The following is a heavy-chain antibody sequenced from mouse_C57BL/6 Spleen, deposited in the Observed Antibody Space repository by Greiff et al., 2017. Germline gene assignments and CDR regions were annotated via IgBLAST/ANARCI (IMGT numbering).Heavy chain of an antibody. CDR2: ISSGGDYI. D-gene: IGHD1-1*01. CDR1: GFTFSSYA. V-gene: IGHV5-9-1*02. Sequence: EVKLMESGEGLVKPGGSLKLSCAASGFTFSSYAMSWVRQTPEKRLEWVAYISSGGDYIYYADTVKGRFAISRDNARNTLYLQMSSLKSEDTAMYYCTRGNYGSSYGWFAYWGQGTLVTVSA. CDR3: TRGNYGSSYGWFAY. J-gene: IGHJ3*01.